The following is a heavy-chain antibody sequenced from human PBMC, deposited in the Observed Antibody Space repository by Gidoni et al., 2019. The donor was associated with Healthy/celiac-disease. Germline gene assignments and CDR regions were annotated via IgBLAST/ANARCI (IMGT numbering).Heavy chain of an antibody. CDR1: GGSISSGGYY. V-gene: IGHV4-31*03. CDR3: ARYREELYVDTAIGFFDY. Sequence: QVQLQESGPGLVKPSQTLSLTCTVSGGSISSGGYYWSWIRQHPGKGLEWIGYIYYSGSTYYNPSLKSRVTISVDTSKNQFSLKLSSVTAADTAVYYCARYREELYVDTAIGFFDYWGQGTLVTVSS. J-gene: IGHJ4*02. CDR2: IYYSGST. D-gene: IGHD5-18*01.